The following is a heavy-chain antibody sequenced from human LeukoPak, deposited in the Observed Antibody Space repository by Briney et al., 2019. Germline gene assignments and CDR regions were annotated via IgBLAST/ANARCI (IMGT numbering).Heavy chain of an antibody. CDR1: GYTFTSYD. V-gene: IGHV1-8*01. Sequence: ASVKVSCKASGYTFTSYDINWVRQATGQGLEWMGWMNPNSGNTGYARKFQGRVTMTRNTSISTAYMELSSLRSEDTAVYYCARGQYSSGWFPSYYYGMDVWGQGTTVTVSS. CDR2: MNPNSGNT. D-gene: IGHD6-19*01. CDR3: ARGQYSSGWFPSYYYGMDV. J-gene: IGHJ6*02.